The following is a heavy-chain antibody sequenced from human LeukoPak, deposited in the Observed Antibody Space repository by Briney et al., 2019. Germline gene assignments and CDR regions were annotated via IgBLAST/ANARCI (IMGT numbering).Heavy chain of an antibody. V-gene: IGHV3-33*08. Sequence: QPGGSLRLSCATSGFSFSVHGMHWVRQAPGKGLEWVALIWYDGSNKYYADSVKGRFSISRDNSKNTLSLQMNSLRVEDTALYYCARGKRGFIYGSDFWGQGTLVTVSS. CDR1: GFSFSVHG. CDR3: ARGKRGFIYGSDF. CDR2: IWYDGSNK. J-gene: IGHJ4*02. D-gene: IGHD5-18*01.